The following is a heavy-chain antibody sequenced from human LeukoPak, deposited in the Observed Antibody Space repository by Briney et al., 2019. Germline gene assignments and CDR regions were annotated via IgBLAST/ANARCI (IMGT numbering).Heavy chain of an antibody. Sequence: SETLSLTCTVSGGSISSYYWSWTRQPAGKGLEWIGRIYTSGSTNYNPSLKSRVTISVDKSKNQFSLKLSSVTAADTAVYYCAREHCSYSGSLGNWFDPWGQGTLVTVSS. V-gene: IGHV4-4*07. J-gene: IGHJ5*02. CDR3: AREHCSYSGSLGNWFDP. CDR2: IYTSGST. D-gene: IGHD1-26*01. CDR1: GGSISSYY.